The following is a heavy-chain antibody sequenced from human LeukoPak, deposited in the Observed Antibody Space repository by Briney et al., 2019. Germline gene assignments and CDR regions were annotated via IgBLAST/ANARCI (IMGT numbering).Heavy chain of an antibody. V-gene: IGHV3-23*01. CDR1: GFTLSSYA. D-gene: IGHD3-10*01. CDR2: LGISGDYA. J-gene: IGHJ3*02. CDR3: ALQGGTWGGAFDI. Sequence: PGGSLRLSCVASGFTLSSYAVSWVRQAPGKGLQWVSSLGISGDYAWYAGSVKGRFTISRDSSKNTLYLQMNRLGAEDTAVYYCALQGGTWGGAFDIWGQGTMVTVSS.